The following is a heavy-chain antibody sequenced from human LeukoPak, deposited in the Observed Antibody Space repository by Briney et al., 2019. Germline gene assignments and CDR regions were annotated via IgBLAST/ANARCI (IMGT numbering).Heavy chain of an antibody. CDR3: ARAKGNPWYYDILTGYYLPHDAFDI. CDR2: MNPNSGNT. CDR1: GYTFTSYD. D-gene: IGHD3-9*01. Sequence: ASVKVSCKASGYTFTSYDINWVRQATGQGLEWMGWMNPNSGNTGYAQKLQGRVTMTIDTSTSTAYMELRSLRSDDTAVYYCARAKGNPWYYDILTGYYLPHDAFDIWGQGTMVTVSS. J-gene: IGHJ3*02. V-gene: IGHV1-8*01.